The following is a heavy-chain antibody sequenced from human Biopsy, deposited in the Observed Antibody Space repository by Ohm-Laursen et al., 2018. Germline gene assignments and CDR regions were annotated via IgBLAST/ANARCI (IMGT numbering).Heavy chain of an antibody. Sequence: SLRLSCAASGFTFSSHAMSWVRQAPGKGLEWVSVITGVGGVTYYADPVKGRFTVSRDNPMNTMFLQMNSLRAQDAGTYYCAKWGTSMALYHFYGMDVWGQGTTVSVSS. J-gene: IGHJ6*02. CDR3: AKWGTSMALYHFYGMDV. D-gene: IGHD5-18*01. V-gene: IGHV3-23*01. CDR2: ITGVGGVT. CDR1: GFTFSSHA.